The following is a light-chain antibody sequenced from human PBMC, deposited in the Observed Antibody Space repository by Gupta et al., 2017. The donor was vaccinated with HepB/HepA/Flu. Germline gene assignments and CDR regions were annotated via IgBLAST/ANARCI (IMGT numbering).Light chain of an antibody. CDR3: GTGDSSMSVV. CDR1: SSNNGNNY. Sequence: QSVLTQPPSVSAAPGQKVTISCSGSSSNNGNNYLSCYQQLPGTAHKLLIYENNKRPAGIPDRFSGSKSGTAATLGIAGLQKGDEADYYCGTGDSSMSVVFGGGTKMTVI. V-gene: IGLV1-51*01. CDR2: ENN. J-gene: IGLJ2*01.